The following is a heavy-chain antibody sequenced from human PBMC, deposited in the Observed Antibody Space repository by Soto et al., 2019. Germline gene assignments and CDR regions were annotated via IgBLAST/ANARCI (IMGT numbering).Heavy chain of an antibody. CDR1: GLTFTRYS. CDR3: ARESEDLTSNFDY. V-gene: IGHV3-21*06. J-gene: IGHJ4*02. CDR2: ISSTTNYI. Sequence: EVQLVESGGGLVKPGGSLRLSCAASGLTFTRYSMNWVRQAPGKGLEWVSPISSTTNYIYYEDSMKGRFTISRDNAKNSLYLEMNSLRAEDTAVYYCARESEDLTSNFDYWGQGTLVTVSS.